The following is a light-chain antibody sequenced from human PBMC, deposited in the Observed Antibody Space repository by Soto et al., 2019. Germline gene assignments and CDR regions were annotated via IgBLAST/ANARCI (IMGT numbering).Light chain of an antibody. J-gene: IGKJ2*01. CDR2: DAS. CDR3: QQRSNWPPYT. CDR1: QSVHTY. V-gene: IGKV3-11*01. Sequence: ETVLTQSPATLSLSPGERATLSCRASQSVHTYLAWYQQKAGQAPRLLIYDASNRATGIPARLSGSGSGTGFTITISSLEPEDGAVYYCQQRSNWPPYTFGQGTKLEIK.